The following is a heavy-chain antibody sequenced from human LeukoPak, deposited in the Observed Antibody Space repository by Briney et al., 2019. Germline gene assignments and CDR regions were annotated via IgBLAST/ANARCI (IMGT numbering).Heavy chain of an antibody. V-gene: IGHV4-39*07. CDR3: TKSDGYGLIRI. Sequence: SETLSLTCSVSGDSIIGYYWGWIRQPPGKGLEWIGNIYYTGNTYYDSSLKSRVTISLDTSKNQFSLKVISMTAADTAAYYCTKSDGYGLIRICGRGTMVTVSS. D-gene: IGHD3-10*01. J-gene: IGHJ3*02. CDR2: IYYTGNT. CDR1: GDSIIGYY.